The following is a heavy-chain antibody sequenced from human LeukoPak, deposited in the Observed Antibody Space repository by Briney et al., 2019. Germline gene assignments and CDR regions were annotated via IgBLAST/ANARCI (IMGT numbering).Heavy chain of an antibody. CDR2: ISRSTSYI. CDR1: GLTFSSYN. Sequence: PGGSLRLSCAASGLTFSSYNMDWVRQAPGKGLEWVSSISRSTSYIYYADSVKGRFTISRDNAKNSLYLQMNSLGAEDTAVYYCAKDLIVVIPPARSNWFDPWGQGTLVTVSS. J-gene: IGHJ5*02. CDR3: AKDLIVVIPPARSNWFDP. V-gene: IGHV3-21*04. D-gene: IGHD2-2*01.